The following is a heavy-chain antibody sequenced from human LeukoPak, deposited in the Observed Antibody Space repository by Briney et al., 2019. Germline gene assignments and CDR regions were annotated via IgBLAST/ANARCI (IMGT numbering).Heavy chain of an antibody. CDR1: GGSFSGYY. D-gene: IGHD6-13*01. V-gene: IGHV4-34*01. CDR3: ARRRGGIAAAGTRGGNVPLTKSPYPPRATFHFDY. Sequence: SETLSLTCAVYGGSFSGYYWSWVRQPPGKGLEWIGEINHSGSTNYNPSLKSRVTISVDTSKNQFSLKLSSVTAADTAVYYCARRRGGIAAAGTRGGNVPLTKSPYPPRATFHFDYWGQGTLVTVSS. CDR2: INHSGST. J-gene: IGHJ4*02.